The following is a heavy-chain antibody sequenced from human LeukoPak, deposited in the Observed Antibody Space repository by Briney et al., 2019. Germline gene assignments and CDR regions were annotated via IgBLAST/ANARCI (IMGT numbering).Heavy chain of an antibody. CDR1: GGSISSYY. CDR3: ARTNVLSGSYYFDY. D-gene: IGHD3-10*01. CDR2: IYHSGST. Sequence: SETLSLTCTVSGGSISSYYWSWIRQPPGKGLEWIGYIYHSGSTKYNPSLKSRVTISVDTSKNQFSLKLSSVTAADTAVYYCARTNVLSGSYYFDYWGQGTLVTVSS. J-gene: IGHJ4*02. V-gene: IGHV4-59*08.